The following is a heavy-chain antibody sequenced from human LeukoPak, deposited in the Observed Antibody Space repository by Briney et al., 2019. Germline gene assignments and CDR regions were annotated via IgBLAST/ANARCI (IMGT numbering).Heavy chain of an antibody. CDR2: ISDSGGST. CDR1: GFTFSSYA. Sequence: QPGGSLRLSCEASGFTFSSYAMSWVRQAPGKGLEWVSSISDSGGSTFYADSAKGRFTISRDNSKNTLYLQMNSLRAEDTAIYFCAKRMGDYWGQGTLVTVSS. V-gene: IGHV3-23*01. CDR3: AKRMGDY. J-gene: IGHJ4*02. D-gene: IGHD2-8*01.